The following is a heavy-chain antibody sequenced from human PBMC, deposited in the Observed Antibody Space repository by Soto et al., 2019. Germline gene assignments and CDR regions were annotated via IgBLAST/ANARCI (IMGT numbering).Heavy chain of an antibody. J-gene: IGHJ4*02. Sequence: SETLSLTCAFYGGSFSGYYWSWIRQPPGKGLEWIGEINHSGSTNYNPSLKSRVTISVDTSKNQFSLKLSSVTAADTAVYYCARDWGSSTRSYYFDYWGQGTLVTVSS. CDR2: INHSGST. V-gene: IGHV4-34*01. CDR3: ARDWGSSTRSYYFDY. CDR1: GGSFSGYY. D-gene: IGHD2-2*01.